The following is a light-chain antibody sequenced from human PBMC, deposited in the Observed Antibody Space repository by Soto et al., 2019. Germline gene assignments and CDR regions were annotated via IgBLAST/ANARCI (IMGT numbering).Light chain of an antibody. CDR2: EVT. CDR3: SSYAGDINLAV. CDR1: SSDVGAYYS. V-gene: IGLV2-8*01. Sequence: QSVLTQPPSASGSPGQSVTISCTGSSSDVGAYYSVSWYQQHPGKAPKLILYEVTKRPSGVPDRFSGSKSGSTASLTVSGLQAEDEADYYCSSYAGDINLAVVGSGTKLTVL. J-gene: IGLJ1*01.